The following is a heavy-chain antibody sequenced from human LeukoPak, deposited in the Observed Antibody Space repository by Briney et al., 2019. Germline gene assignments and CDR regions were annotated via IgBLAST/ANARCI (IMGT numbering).Heavy chain of an antibody. Sequence: PSETLSLTCTVPGGSIRSGSYYWDWIRQPPGKGLEWIGTIFYSGSTYYSPSLKSRVTISVDTSTNQFLMSLSSVTAADTAVYFRWKLRRGGYYFDYWGQGTLVTVSS. V-gene: IGHV4-39*01. D-gene: IGHD3-10*01. J-gene: IGHJ4*02. CDR3: WKLRRGGYYFDY. CDR1: GGSIRSGSYY. CDR2: IFYSGST.